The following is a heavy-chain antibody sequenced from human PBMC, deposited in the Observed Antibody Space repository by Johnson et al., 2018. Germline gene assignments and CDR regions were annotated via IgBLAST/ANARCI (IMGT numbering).Heavy chain of an antibody. J-gene: IGHJ3*01. CDR2: IKTKIDGGTT. Sequence: VQLVQCGGGLVKPGGSLRLSCVASEFSFRDAYMNWVRQTPGKGLEWLGRIKTKIDGGTTDHAAPMTGRFFISRDDSKNTWYLQMNSLKTEDTAVYFCTTGGDVWGHGTLVTVSS. V-gene: IGHV3-15*01. CDR1: EFSFRDAY. CDR3: TTGGDV.